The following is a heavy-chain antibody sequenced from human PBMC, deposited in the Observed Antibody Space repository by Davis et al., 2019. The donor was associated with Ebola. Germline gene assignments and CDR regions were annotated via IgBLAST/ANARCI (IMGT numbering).Heavy chain of an antibody. CDR2: TYYNSEWYN. V-gene: IGHV6-1*01. D-gene: IGHD5-18*01. CDR1: GASLSTNIPA. CDR3: ARGWLRAGMDV. Sequence: PSETLSLTCAISGASLSTNIPAWNWIRQSPSRGLEWLGRTYYNSEWYNDYAVSVKSRISINPDTSKNQFSLQLNSVTPEDTALYYCARGWLRAGMDVWAKGPRSPSPQ. J-gene: IGHJ6*01.